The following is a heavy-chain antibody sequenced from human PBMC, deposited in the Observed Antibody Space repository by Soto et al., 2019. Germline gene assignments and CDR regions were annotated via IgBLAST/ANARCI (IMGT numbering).Heavy chain of an antibody. CDR3: ARERKIQLWIPFDY. CDR2: ISYDGSNK. D-gene: IGHD5-18*01. V-gene: IGHV3-30-3*01. CDR1: GFTFSSYA. J-gene: IGHJ4*02. Sequence: PRGSLRLSCAASGFTFSSYAMHWVLQSPGKGMEWVAVISYDGSNKYYADSVKGRFTISRDNSKNTLYLQMNSLRAEDTAVYSCARERKIQLWIPFDYWGQGTLVTVSS.